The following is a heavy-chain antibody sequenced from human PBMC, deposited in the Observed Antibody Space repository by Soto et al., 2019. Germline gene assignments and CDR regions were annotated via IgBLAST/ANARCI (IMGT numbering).Heavy chain of an antibody. D-gene: IGHD3-22*01. CDR2: ISYDGSNK. CDR1: GFTFSSYG. J-gene: IGHJ4*02. Sequence: GGSLRLSCAASGFTFSSYGMHWVRQAPGKGLEWVAVISYDGSNKYYADSVKGRFTISRDNSKNTLYLQMNSLRAEDTAVYYCAKDWGYDSSGYLGLNRYFDYWGQGTLVTVSS. CDR3: AKDWGYDSSGYLGLNRYFDY. V-gene: IGHV3-30*18.